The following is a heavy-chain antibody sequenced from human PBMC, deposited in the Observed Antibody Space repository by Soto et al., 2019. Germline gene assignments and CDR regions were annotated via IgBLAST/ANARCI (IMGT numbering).Heavy chain of an antibody. CDR2: INHSGST. J-gene: IGHJ5*02. V-gene: IGHV4-34*01. CDR1: GGSFIGYY. D-gene: IGHD3-3*01. Sequence: SETLSLTCAVYGGSFIGYYWSWIRQPPGKGLEWIGEINHSGSTNYNPSLKSRVTISVDTSKNQFSLKLSSVTAADTAVYYCAREGRITIFGVVYNWFDPWGQGTLVTVSS. CDR3: AREGRITIFGVVYNWFDP.